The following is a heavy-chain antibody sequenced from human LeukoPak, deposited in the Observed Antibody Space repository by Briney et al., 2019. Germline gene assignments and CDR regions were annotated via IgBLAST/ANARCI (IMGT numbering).Heavy chain of an antibody. CDR2: ISSNGGKT. V-gene: IGHV3-64*01. J-gene: IGHJ5*02. Sequence: GGSLRLSCAASGFTFSSYDMHWVRQAPGKGLEYVSTISSNGGKTNYANSVKGRFTISRDNSKNTLYLQMGSLRADDVAVYYCARAKAVAGTGGDNWFDPWGQGTLVTVSS. D-gene: IGHD6-19*01. CDR1: GFTFSSYD. CDR3: ARAKAVAGTGGDNWFDP.